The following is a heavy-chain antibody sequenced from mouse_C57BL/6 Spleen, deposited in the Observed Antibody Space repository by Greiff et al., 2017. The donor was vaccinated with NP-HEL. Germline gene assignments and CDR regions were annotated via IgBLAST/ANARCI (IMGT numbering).Heavy chain of an antibody. CDR1: GYTFTAYN. CDR3: ARVMDYYGSSYYDYAMDY. CDR2: INPNHGGT. Sequence: EVQLQQSGPELVKPGASVKIPCKASGYTFTAYNMDWVKQSHGKRLEWIGAINPNHGGTINNQTFKVKATLTVDQSSSPSYMELRSLTSEDTAVYYCARVMDYYGSSYYDYAMDYWGQGTSVTVSS. D-gene: IGHD1-1*01. V-gene: IGHV1-18*01. J-gene: IGHJ4*01.